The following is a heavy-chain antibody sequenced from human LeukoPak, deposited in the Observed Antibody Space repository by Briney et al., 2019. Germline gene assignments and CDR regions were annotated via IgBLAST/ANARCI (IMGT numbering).Heavy chain of an antibody. CDR3: ARGYYYDSSGYGH. Sequence: GGSLRLSCAASGFTFSGYSMNWVRQAPGKGLEWVSSISSSSSYIYYADSVKGRFTISRDNAKNSLYLQMNSLRAEDTAAYYCARGYYYDSSGYGHWGQGTLVTVSS. CDR2: ISSSSSYI. V-gene: IGHV3-21*01. J-gene: IGHJ4*02. D-gene: IGHD3-22*01. CDR1: GFTFSGYS.